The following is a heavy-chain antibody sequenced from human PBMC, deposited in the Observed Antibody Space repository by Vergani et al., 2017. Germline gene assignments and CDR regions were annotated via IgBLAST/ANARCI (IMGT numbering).Heavy chain of an antibody. CDR1: GFTFSSYA. Sequence: EVQLLESGGGLVQPGGSLRLSCAASGFTFSSYAMSWVRQAPGKGLEWVSAISGSGGSTYYADSVKGRFTISRDNSKNTLYLQMNSLRAEDTAVYDCAKDQGHSSGWYNFDYWGQGTLVTVSS. CDR2: ISGSGGST. V-gene: IGHV3-23*01. D-gene: IGHD6-19*01. J-gene: IGHJ4*02. CDR3: AKDQGHSSGWYNFDY.